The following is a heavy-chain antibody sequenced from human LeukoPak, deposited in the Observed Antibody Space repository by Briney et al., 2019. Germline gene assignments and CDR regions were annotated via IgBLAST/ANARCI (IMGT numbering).Heavy chain of an antibody. Sequence: PSETLSLTCSVSGSSITGFHWGWIRQPPGKGLEWIGYIQASGTTKHNLSLKSRVTISIDTSKAQFSLNVNSVSAADTAMYYCARLDSCGADSCIDSWGQGNLVIVSS. CDR1: GSSITGFH. CDR3: ARLDSCGADSCIDS. D-gene: IGHD2-21*01. J-gene: IGHJ4*02. CDR2: IQASGTT. V-gene: IGHV4-59*01.